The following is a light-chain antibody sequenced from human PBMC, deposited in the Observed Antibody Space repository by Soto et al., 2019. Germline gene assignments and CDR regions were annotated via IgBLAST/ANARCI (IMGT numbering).Light chain of an antibody. CDR3: QHRYNWPLT. Sequence: DIQLTQSPSFLSPSIGESVTITCRASQVISTSLAWYQVKPGKAPKLLIYAASTLESGVPSRFSATVSGTDFTLTIDTLESEDFAIYYCQHRYNWPLTFGAGTKVDIK. V-gene: IGKV1-9*01. CDR2: AAS. J-gene: IGKJ4*01. CDR1: QVISTS.